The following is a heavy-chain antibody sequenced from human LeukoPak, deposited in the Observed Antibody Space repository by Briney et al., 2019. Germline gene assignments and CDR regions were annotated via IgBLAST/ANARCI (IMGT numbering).Heavy chain of an antibody. V-gene: IGHV4-59*01. J-gene: IGHJ4*02. CDR1: GGSISSYY. Sequence: SETLSLTCTVSGGSISSYYWSWIRQPPGKGLEWIGYIYYSGSTNYNPSLKSRVTISVDTSKNQFSLKLSSVTAADTAVYYCASGVGYWGRGTLVAVSS. CDR3: ASGVGY. D-gene: IGHD1-26*01. CDR2: IYYSGST.